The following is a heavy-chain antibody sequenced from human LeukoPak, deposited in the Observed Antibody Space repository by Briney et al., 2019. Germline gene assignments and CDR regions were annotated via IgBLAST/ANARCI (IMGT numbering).Heavy chain of an antibody. CDR2: IKEEGSEG. CDR1: GFTFSDYW. J-gene: IGHJ5*02. CDR3: ARDRCSSTSCYNTPNWFDP. V-gene: IGHV3-7*03. D-gene: IGHD2-2*02. Sequence: GGSLRLSCAASGFTFSDYWMTWVRQAPGKGLEWVANIKEEGSEGNYVDSVKGRFTISRDNAKNSVYLQMNSLRSEDTAFYHCARDRCSSTSCYNTPNWFDPWGQGTLVTVSS.